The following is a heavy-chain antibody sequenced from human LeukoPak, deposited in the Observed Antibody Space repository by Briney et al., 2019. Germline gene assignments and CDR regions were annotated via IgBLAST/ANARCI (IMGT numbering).Heavy chain of an antibody. V-gene: IGHV4-39*07. CDR1: GGSISSSSYY. J-gene: IGHJ4*02. D-gene: IGHD6-13*01. Sequence: SETLSLTCTVSGGSISSSSYYWGWIRQPPGKGLEWIGSIYYSGSTYYNPSLKSRVTISVDTSKNQFSLKLSSVTAADTAVYYCAESRDRPYYFDYWGQGTLVTVSS. CDR3: AESRDRPYYFDY. CDR2: IYYSGST.